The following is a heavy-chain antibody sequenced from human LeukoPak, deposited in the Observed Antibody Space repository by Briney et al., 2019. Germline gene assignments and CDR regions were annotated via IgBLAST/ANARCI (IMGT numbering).Heavy chain of an antibody. CDR3: ARHQSSSSSPWYYYYGMDV. D-gene: IGHD6-6*01. CDR2: IIPILGIA. V-gene: IGHV1-69*04. CDR1: GGTFSSYA. Sequence: SVKVSCKASGGTFSSYAISWVRQAPGQGLEWMGRIIPILGIANYAQKFQGRVTITADKSTSTAYMELSSLRSEDTAVYYCARHQSSSSSPWYYYYGMDVWGQGTTVTVSS. J-gene: IGHJ6*02.